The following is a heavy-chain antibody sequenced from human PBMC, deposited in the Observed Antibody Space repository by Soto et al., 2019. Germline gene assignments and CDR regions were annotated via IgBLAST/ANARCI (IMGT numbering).Heavy chain of an antibody. Sequence: EVQLLESGGGLVQHGGSLRLSCAASGFTFNNYVMSWVRRAPGKGLEWVSAITGGGDNTYFADSVKGRFTISRDNSKNTLYLQLNKLRAEDTAVYYCAKEMRGWGTFDYWGQGTLVTVSS. D-gene: IGHD6-19*01. CDR1: GFTFNNYV. CDR2: ITGGGDNT. J-gene: IGHJ4*02. CDR3: AKEMRGWGTFDY. V-gene: IGHV3-23*01.